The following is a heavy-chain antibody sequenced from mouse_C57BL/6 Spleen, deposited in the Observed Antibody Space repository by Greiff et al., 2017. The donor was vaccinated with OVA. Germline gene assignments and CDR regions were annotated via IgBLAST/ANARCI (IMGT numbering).Heavy chain of an antibody. CDR3: ARDLLGSYYFDY. V-gene: IGHV5-4*01. J-gene: IGHJ2*01. CDR2: ISDGGSYT. Sequence: EVHLVESGGGLVKPGGSLKLSCAASGFTFSSYAMSWVRQTPEKRLEWVATISDGGSYTYYPDNVKGRFTISRDNAKNNLYLQMSHLKSEDTAMYYCARDLLGSYYFDYWGQGTTLTVSS. D-gene: IGHD4-1*01. CDR1: GFTFSSYA.